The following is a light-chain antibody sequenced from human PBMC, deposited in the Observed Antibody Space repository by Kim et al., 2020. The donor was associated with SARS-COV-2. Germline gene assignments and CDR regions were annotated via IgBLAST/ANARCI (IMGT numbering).Light chain of an antibody. Sequence: PGGSAILSCRASQTIGSSLAWYQHKVGQAPRLLIYDASTRATGIPARFRGTGSGTAFTLTIASLQSEDFALYYCQQYDNLPRYTFGQGTKLE. CDR3: QQYDNLPRYT. CDR2: DAS. J-gene: IGKJ2*01. V-gene: IGKV3-15*01. CDR1: QTIGSS.